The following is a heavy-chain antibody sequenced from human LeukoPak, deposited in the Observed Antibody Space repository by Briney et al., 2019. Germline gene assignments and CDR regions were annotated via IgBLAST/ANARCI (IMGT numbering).Heavy chain of an antibody. D-gene: IGHD2-15*01. Sequence: SQTLSLTCTVSGGSISSGDYYWIWIRQPPGKGLEWIGYIYYSGSTHYNPSLKSRVIISIDTSKNQFSLELSSVTAADTAVYYCARDGGGPEYDYWGQGTLVTVSS. J-gene: IGHJ4*02. V-gene: IGHV4-30-4*01. CDR2: IYYSGST. CDR1: GGSISSGDYY. CDR3: ARDGGGPEYDY.